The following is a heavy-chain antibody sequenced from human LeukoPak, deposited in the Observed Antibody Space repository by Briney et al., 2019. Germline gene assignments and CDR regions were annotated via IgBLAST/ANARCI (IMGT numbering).Heavy chain of an antibody. Sequence: PSETLSLTCTVSGGSISSGSYYWSWIRQPAGKGLEWIGRIYTSGNTYYNASLKSQVSISIDTSKNQFSLRLTSVTAADTAVYYCARQTGSGLFILPGGQGTLVTVSS. D-gene: IGHD3/OR15-3a*01. V-gene: IGHV4-61*02. CDR1: GGSISSGSYY. CDR2: IYTSGNT. J-gene: IGHJ4*02. CDR3: ARQTGSGLFILP.